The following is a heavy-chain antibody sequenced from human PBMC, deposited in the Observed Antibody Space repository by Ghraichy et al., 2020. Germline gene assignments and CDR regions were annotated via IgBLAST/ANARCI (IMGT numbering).Heavy chain of an antibody. V-gene: IGHV4-59*01. Sequence: SETLSLTCTVSGGSISSYYWSWIRQPPGKGLEWIGYIYYSGSTNYNPSLKSRVTISVDTSKNQFSLKLSSVTAADTAVYYCSRLEPPLFGYYYYGMDVWGQGTTVTVSS. CDR2: IYYSGST. D-gene: IGHD1-1*01. J-gene: IGHJ6*02. CDR1: GGSISSYY. CDR3: SRLEPPLFGYYYYGMDV.